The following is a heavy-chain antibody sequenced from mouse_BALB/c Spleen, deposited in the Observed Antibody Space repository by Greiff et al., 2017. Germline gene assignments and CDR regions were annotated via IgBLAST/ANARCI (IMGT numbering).Heavy chain of an antibody. CDR2: ISDGGSYT. CDR1: GFTFSDYY. V-gene: IGHV5-4*02. CDR3: ARGPYYGSSYAWFAY. D-gene: IGHD1-1*01. J-gene: IGHJ3*01. Sequence: EVQRVESGGGLVKPGGSLKLSCAASGFTFSDYYMYWVRQTPEKRLEWVATISDGGSYTYYPDSVKGRFTISRDNAKNNLYLQMSSLKSEDTAMYYCARGPYYGSSYAWFAYWGQGTLVTVSA.